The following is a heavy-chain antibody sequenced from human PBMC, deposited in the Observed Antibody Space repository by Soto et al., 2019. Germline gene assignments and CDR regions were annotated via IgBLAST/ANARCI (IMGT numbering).Heavy chain of an antibody. D-gene: IGHD2-2*01. CDR3: ARSQGSSTSLEIYYYYYYGMDV. Sequence: QVQLVQSGAEVKKPGSSVKVSCKASGGTFSNYAISWVRQAPGQGLEWMGGIIPISGTANYAQKFQGRVTITAGESTSTAYMELSSLRSEDTAVYYCARSQGSSTSLEIYYYYYYGMDVWGQETTVTVSS. CDR1: GGTFSNYA. V-gene: IGHV1-69*01. CDR2: IIPISGTA. J-gene: IGHJ6*02.